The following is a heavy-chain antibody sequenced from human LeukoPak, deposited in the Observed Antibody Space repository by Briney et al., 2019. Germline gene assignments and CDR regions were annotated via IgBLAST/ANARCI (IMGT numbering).Heavy chain of an antibody. V-gene: IGHV4-39*01. J-gene: IGHJ4*02. Sequence: SETLSLTCSVSGGSISSSYNWGWIRQPPGEGLEWIGSIYYSGSTYYNPSLKSRVTISVDTSKNQFSLKLTSVTAADTAVYFCAVGPHHYFDSWGQGTLATVSS. CDR3: AVGPHHYFDS. CDR2: IYYSGST. CDR1: GGSISSSYN.